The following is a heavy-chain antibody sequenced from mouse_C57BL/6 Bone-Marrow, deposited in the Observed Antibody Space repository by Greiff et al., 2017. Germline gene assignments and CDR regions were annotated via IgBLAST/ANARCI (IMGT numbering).Heavy chain of an antibody. CDR1: GYTFTSYG. Sequence: VQLQQSGAELARPGASVKLSCKASGYTFTSYGISWVKQRTGQGLEWIGEIYPRSGNTYYNEKFKGKATLTAGKSSSTAYMELRSLTSEDSAVYFCARWGSSRAMDYWGQGTSVTVSS. V-gene: IGHV1-81*01. CDR2: IYPRSGNT. D-gene: IGHD3-1*01. CDR3: ARWGSSRAMDY. J-gene: IGHJ4*01.